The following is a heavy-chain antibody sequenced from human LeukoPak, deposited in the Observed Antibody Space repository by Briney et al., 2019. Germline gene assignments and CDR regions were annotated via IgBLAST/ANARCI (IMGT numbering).Heavy chain of an antibody. CDR1: GFTFSSYA. J-gene: IGHJ4*02. CDR2: ISGSGGST. Sequence: GGSLRLSCATSGFTFSSYAMSWVRQAPGKGLEWVSAISGSGGSTYYADSVKGRFTISRDNSKNTLYLQMNSLRAEDTAVYYCAKGGLLSVRAPFDYWGQGTLVTVSS. CDR3: AKGGLLSVRAPFDY. D-gene: IGHD2/OR15-2a*01. V-gene: IGHV3-23*01.